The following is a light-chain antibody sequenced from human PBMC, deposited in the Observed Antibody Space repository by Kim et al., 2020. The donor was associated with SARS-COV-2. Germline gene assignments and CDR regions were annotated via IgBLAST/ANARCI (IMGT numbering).Light chain of an antibody. J-gene: IGKJ1*01. CDR1: QSVNSW. V-gene: IGKV1-5*03. Sequence: DIQMTQSPSTLSASIGARVTITCRASQSVNSWLAWYQQKPGKAPKLLIYKASSLESGVPSRFSGSGSGTEFSLTISNLQPDDFATYYCQQYKSYWTFGQGTKVDIK. CDR3: QQYKSYWT. CDR2: KAS.